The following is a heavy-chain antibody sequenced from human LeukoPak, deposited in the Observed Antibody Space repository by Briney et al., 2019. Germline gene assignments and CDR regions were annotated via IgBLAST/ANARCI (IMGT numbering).Heavy chain of an antibody. CDR2: IYYSGST. J-gene: IGHJ3*02. V-gene: IGHV4-59*01. D-gene: IGHD3-10*01. CDR1: GGSISSYY. Sequence: SETLSLTSTVSGGSISSYYWSWIRQPPGKGLEWIGYIYYSGSTNYNPSLKSRVTISVDTSKNQFSLKLSSVTAADTAVYYCARVLLWIGELSAFDIWGQGTMVTVSS. CDR3: ARVLLWIGELSAFDI.